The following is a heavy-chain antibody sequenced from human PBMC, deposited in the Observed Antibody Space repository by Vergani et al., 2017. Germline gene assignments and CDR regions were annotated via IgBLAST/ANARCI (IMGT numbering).Heavy chain of an antibody. J-gene: IGHJ4*02. D-gene: IGHD3-16*01. Sequence: QVQLQESGPGLVKPPETLSLTCAVSGYSISSGYYWGWIRQPPGKGLEWIGSIYHSGSTYYNPSLKSRVTIVVDTSKNQFSLKLSSGTAADTAVYYCARLFSRFGYYFDYWGQGTLVTVSS. V-gene: IGHV4-38-2*01. CDR2: IYHSGST. CDR3: ARLFSRFGYYFDY. CDR1: GYSISSGYY.